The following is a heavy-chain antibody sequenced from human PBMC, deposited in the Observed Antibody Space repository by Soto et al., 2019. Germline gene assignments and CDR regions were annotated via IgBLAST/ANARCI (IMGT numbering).Heavy chain of an antibody. CDR2: ISYDGSNK. CDR1: GFTFSSYG. CDR3: AKDRGDIVLILDY. V-gene: IGHV3-30*18. Sequence: GGSLRLSCAASGFTFSSYGMHWFRQAPGKGLEWVAVISYDGSNKYYADSVKGRFTISRDNSKNTLYLQMNSLRAEDTAVYYCAKDRGDIVLILDYWGQGTLVTVSS. D-gene: IGHD2-8*01. J-gene: IGHJ4*02.